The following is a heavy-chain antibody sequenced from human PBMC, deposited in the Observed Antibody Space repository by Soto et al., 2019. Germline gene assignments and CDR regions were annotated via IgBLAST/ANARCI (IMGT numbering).Heavy chain of an antibody. CDR1: GFTFNRHS. J-gene: IGHJ3*01. D-gene: IGHD5-12*01. V-gene: IGHV3-48*02. CDR3: ARDVLLVASATGAFDV. Sequence: EVQLVESGGGLVQPGGSLRLSCAASGFTFNRHSMSWVRQAPGKGLEWVSYISASGTSTQYADFVRGRLTVSRDNAKNSLYLQINRLREDDTTVYYCARDVLLVASATGAFDVWGQGTTVTVS. CDR2: ISASGTST.